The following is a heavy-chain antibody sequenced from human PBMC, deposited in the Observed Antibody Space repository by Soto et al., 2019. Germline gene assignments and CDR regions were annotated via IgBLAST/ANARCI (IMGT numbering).Heavy chain of an antibody. CDR1: EFTFKNYV. CDR3: AKGANRNGVSNFDY. Sequence: GGSLRLSCEASEFTFKNYVMSWVRQAPGKGLEWVSAITFNGVTTYYTDSVKGRFTISRDNSKNTLYLQMNSLRAEDTAVYYCAKGANRNGVSNFDYWGQGTLVTVSS. D-gene: IGHD2-8*01. CDR2: ITFNGVTT. V-gene: IGHV3-23*01. J-gene: IGHJ4*02.